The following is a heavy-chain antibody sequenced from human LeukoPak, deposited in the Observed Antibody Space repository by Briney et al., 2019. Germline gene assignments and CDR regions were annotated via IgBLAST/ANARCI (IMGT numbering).Heavy chain of an antibody. V-gene: IGHV1-18*04. J-gene: IGHJ4*02. CDR2: ISAYNGNT. Sequence: ASVKVSCKASGYTFTGYYMHWVRQAPGQGLEWMGWISAYNGNTNYAQKLQGRVTMTTDTSTSTAYMELRSLRSDDTAVYYCARGGGYCSSTSCYVDYWGQGTLVTVSS. CDR3: ARGGGYCSSTSCYVDY. CDR1: GYTFTGYY. D-gene: IGHD2-2*01.